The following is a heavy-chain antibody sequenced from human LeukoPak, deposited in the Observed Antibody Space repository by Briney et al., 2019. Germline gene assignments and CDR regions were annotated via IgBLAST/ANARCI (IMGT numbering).Heavy chain of an antibody. CDR1: GYTFTSYD. CDR2: MNPNSGNT. V-gene: IGHV1-8*01. J-gene: IGHJ6*02. Sequence: ASVKVSCKASGYTFTSYDINWVRQATGQGLEWMGWMNPNSGNTGYAQKFQGRVTMTRNTSISTAYMELSSPRSEDTAVYYCARGEVSIAARPLSYYYYGMDVWGQGTTVTVSS. CDR3: ARGEVSIAARPLSYYYYGMDV. D-gene: IGHD6-6*01.